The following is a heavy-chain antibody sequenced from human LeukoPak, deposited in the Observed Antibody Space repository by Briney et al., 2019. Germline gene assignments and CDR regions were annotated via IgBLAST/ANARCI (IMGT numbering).Heavy chain of an antibody. CDR2: ISSSSSYI. Sequence: GGSLRLSCAAPGFTFSSYVMNWVREAPRKGLGWVSSISSSSSYIYYADSVKGRFTISRDNAKNSLYLQMNSLRAEDTAVYYCARDNSGSRGDYWGQGTLVTVSS. V-gene: IGHV3-21*01. D-gene: IGHD1-26*01. CDR1: GFTFSSYV. J-gene: IGHJ4*02. CDR3: ARDNSGSRGDY.